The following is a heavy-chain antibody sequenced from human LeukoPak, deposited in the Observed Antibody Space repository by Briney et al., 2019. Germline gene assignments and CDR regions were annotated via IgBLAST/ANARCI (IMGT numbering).Heavy chain of an antibody. CDR3: ARDLKLGEYYMDV. CDR2: IYTSGST. CDR1: GDSISSYY. Sequence: PSETLSLTCNVAGDSISSYYWNWIRQPPGKGLEWIGRIYTSGSTNYNPSLKSRVTISVDTSKNQFSLKLSSVTAADTAVYYCARDLKLGEYYMDVWGKGTTVTVSS. V-gene: IGHV4-4*08. J-gene: IGHJ6*03. D-gene: IGHD7-27*01.